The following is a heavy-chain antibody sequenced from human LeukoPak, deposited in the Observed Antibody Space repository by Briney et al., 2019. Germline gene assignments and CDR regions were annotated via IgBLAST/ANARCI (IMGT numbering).Heavy chain of an antibody. J-gene: IGHJ4*02. CDR3: ARDRGGSYSAIDY. CDR2: ISSSSSTI. V-gene: IGHV3-48*04. Sequence: GGSLRLSGAASGFTFSSYSMNWFRQAPGKGLKWVSFISSSSSTIYYADSVKGRFTISRDNAKNSLYLQMNSLRAEDTAVYYCARDRGGSYSAIDYWGQGTLVTVSS. CDR1: GFTFSSYS. D-gene: IGHD1-26*01.